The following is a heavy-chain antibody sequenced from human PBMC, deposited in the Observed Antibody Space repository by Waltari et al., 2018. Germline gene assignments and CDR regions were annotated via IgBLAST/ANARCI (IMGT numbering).Heavy chain of an antibody. V-gene: IGHV6-1*01. D-gene: IGHD3-22*01. Sequence: QVQLQQSGPGLVKPSQTLSLTCDISGDSVSSNSAAWNWIRQSPSRGLEWLGRTYYRSKWYNDYAVSVKSRIIFNSDTSKNQLSLQLSSVTPEDTAVYYCASSSAYYKNWYIDLWGRGTLVTVSS. CDR3: ASSSAYYKNWYIDL. CDR2: TYYRSKWYN. CDR1: GDSVSSNSAA. J-gene: IGHJ2*01.